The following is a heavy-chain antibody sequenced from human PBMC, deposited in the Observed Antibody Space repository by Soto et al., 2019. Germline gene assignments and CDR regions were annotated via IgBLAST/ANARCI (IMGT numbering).Heavy chain of an antibody. J-gene: IGHJ6*02. CDR2: IIPIFGTA. CDR3: AMARIAVAEAYYYYGMDV. D-gene: IGHD6-19*01. CDR1: GGTFSSYA. V-gene: IGHV1-69*13. Sequence: SVKVSCKASGGTFSSYAISLVRQAPGQGLEWMGGIIPIFGTANYAQKFQGRVTITADESTSTAYMELSSLRSEDTAVYYCAMARIAVAEAYYYYGMDVWGQGTTVTVSS.